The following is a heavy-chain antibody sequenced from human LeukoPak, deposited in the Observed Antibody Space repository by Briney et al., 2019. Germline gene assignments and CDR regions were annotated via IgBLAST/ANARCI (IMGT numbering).Heavy chain of an antibody. CDR1: GGSINNYY. CDR3: ARGVAAGTPDAFDI. J-gene: IGHJ3*02. Sequence: SETLSLTCTVSGGSINNYYWSWIRQPPGKGLESIGYIYYSGSTNYNPSLKSRVTISVDTSKNQFSLKLSSVTAADTAVYYCARGVAAGTPDAFDIWGQGTMVTVSS. CDR2: IYYSGST. V-gene: IGHV4-59*01. D-gene: IGHD6-19*01.